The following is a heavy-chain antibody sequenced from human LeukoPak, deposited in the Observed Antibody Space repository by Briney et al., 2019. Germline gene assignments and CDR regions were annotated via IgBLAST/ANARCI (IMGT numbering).Heavy chain of an antibody. CDR2: ISYDGSNK. CDR1: GFTFSSYA. CDR3: ARDLGYSYGFVYYFDY. J-gene: IGHJ4*02. D-gene: IGHD5-18*01. V-gene: IGHV3-30-3*01. Sequence: GRSLRLSCAASGFTFSSYAMHWVRQAPGKGLEWVAVISYDGSNKYYADSVKGRFTISRDNSKNTLYLQMNSLRAEDTAVYYCARDLGYSYGFVYYFDYWGQGTLVTVSS.